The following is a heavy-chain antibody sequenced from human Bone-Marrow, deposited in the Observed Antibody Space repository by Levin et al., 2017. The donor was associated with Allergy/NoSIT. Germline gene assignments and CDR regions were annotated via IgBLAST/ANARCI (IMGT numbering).Heavy chain of an antibody. Sequence: PGGSLRLSCKTSGYIFNIHWIGWVRQMPGKGLEWMGIVNPETSQVRYSPSFEGRVIISSDKALKTAFLRWTTLHESDSAMYYCVRRERSCNGADCYWGKWFDSWGLGTLVTV. CDR3: VRRERSCNGADCYWGKWFDS. J-gene: IGHJ5*01. D-gene: IGHD2/OR15-2a*01. V-gene: IGHV5-51*01. CDR2: VNPETSQV. CDR1: GYIFNIHW.